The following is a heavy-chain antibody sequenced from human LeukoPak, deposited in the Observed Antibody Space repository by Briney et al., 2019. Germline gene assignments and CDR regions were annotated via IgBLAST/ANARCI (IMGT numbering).Heavy chain of an antibody. CDR1: GGSISSYY. D-gene: IGHD3-10*01. CDR3: ARSIGQYYYGSGSFQRAVGPLDY. J-gene: IGHJ4*02. Sequence: PSETLSLTCTVSGGSISSYYWSWIRQPAGKGLEWIGRIYTSGSTNYNPSLKSRVTMSVDTSKNQFSLKLSSVTAADTAVYYCARSIGQYYYGSGSFQRAVGPLDYWGQGTLVTVSS. CDR2: IYTSGST. V-gene: IGHV4-4*07.